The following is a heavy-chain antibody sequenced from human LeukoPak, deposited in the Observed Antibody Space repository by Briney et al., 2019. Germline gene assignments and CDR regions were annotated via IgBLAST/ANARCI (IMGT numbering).Heavy chain of an antibody. D-gene: IGHD2-21*01. CDR2: ITSSSNYI. J-gene: IGHJ4*02. Sequence: GGSLRLSCTASGFIFSSYTVNWVRQAPGKGLEWVSSITSSSNYIYYADSVKGRFTISRDNAKNSLYLQMNSLRAEDTAVYYCARDAYISSSFDYWGQGTLATVSS. CDR1: GFIFSSYT. V-gene: IGHV3-21*06. CDR3: ARDAYISSSFDY.